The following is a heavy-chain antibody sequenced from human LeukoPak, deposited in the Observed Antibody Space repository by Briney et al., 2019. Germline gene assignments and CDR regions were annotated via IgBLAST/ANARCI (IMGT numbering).Heavy chain of an antibody. V-gene: IGHV3-30*02. CDR2: IRYDGSNK. CDR1: GFTFSSYG. Sequence: GGSLGLSCAASGFTFSSYGMHWVRQAPGKGLEWVAFIRYDGSNKYYADSVKGRFTISRDNSKNTLYLQMNSLRAEDTAVYYCAKDGGRFVVVPAAIPIDYWGQGTLVTVSS. D-gene: IGHD2-2*02. CDR3: AKDGGRFVVVPAAIPIDY. J-gene: IGHJ4*02.